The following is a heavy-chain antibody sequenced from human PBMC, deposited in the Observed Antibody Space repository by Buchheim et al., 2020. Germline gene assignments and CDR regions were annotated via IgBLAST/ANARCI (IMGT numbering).Heavy chain of an antibody. Sequence: QVQLVESGGGVVQPGRSLRLSCAASGFTFSSYAMHWVRQAPGKGLEWVAVISYDGSNKYYADSVKGRFTISRDNSKSTLYLQMNSLRAEDTAVYYCARDWGNYYYGMDVWGQGTT. CDR2: ISYDGSNK. J-gene: IGHJ6*02. CDR3: ARDWGNYYYGMDV. D-gene: IGHD3-16*01. CDR1: GFTFSSYA. V-gene: IGHV3-30-3*01.